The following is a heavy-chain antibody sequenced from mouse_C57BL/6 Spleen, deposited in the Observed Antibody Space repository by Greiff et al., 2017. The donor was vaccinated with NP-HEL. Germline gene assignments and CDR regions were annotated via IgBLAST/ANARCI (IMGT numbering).Heavy chain of an antibody. CDR3: ARSNYGSSYDYAMDY. CDR2: IYPNSGGT. V-gene: IGHV1-72*01. J-gene: IGHJ4*01. Sequence: VQLQQSGAELVKPGASVKLSCKASGYTFTSYWMHWVKQRPGRGLEWIGRIYPNSGGTKYNEKFKSKATLTVDKSSSTAYMQLSSLTSEDSAVYCCARSNYGSSYDYAMDYWGQGTSVTVSS. CDR1: GYTFTSYW. D-gene: IGHD1-1*01.